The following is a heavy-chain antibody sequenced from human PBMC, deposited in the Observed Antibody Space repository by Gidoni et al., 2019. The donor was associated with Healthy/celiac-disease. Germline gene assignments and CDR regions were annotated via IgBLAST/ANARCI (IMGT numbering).Heavy chain of an antibody. CDR1: GGSISSYY. D-gene: IGHD6-13*01. CDR3: ARHSPGGSSWSVRYFDY. J-gene: IGHJ4*02. Sequence: QVQLQESGPGLVKPSETLSLTCTVSGGSISSYYWSWIRQPPGKGLEWIGYIYYSGSTNYNPSLKSRVTISVDTSKNQFSLKLSSVTAADTAVYYCARHSPGGSSWSVRYFDYWGQGTLVTVSS. V-gene: IGHV4-59*08. CDR2: IYYSGST.